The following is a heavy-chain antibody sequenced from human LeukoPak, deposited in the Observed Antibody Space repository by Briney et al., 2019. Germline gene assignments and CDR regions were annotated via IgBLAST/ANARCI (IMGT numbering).Heavy chain of an antibody. Sequence: GGTLRLSCAASGFTFSSYGMSWVRQAPGKGLEWVSAISGSGGSTYYADSVKGRFTISRDNSKNTLYLQMNSLRAEDTAVYYCAKGTGTERGYFDYWGQGTLVTVSS. V-gene: IGHV3-23*01. CDR2: ISGSGGST. CDR1: GFTFSSYG. J-gene: IGHJ4*02. CDR3: AKGTGTERGYFDY. D-gene: IGHD1-1*01.